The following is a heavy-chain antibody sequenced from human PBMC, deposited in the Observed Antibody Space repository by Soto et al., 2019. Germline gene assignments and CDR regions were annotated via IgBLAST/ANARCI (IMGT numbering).Heavy chain of an antibody. J-gene: IGHJ4*02. D-gene: IGHD6-19*01. Sequence: EVQLVESGGGLVQPGGSLRLSCAASGFRFSIYSMNWVRQAPGKGLEWSAYITGDTNRIKYADSVKGRFTISRDNAKNSVYLQMNSLGDGVTAVYYCARSVEGHFDYWGQGTVVTVSS. V-gene: IGHV3-48*02. CDR2: ITGDTNRI. CDR3: ARSVEGHFDY. CDR1: GFRFSIYS.